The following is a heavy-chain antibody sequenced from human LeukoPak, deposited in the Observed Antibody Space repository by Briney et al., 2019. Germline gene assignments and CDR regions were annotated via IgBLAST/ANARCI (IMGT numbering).Heavy chain of an antibody. CDR2: IWHDGSNK. CDR3: ARVKHDSSGYSQHYYYNYGMDV. Sequence: PGGSLRLSCAASGFTFSSYGMHWVRQAPGKGLEWVAVIWHDGSNKYYADSVKGRFTISRDNSKNTLYVQMNSLRAEDTAVYYCARVKHDSSGYSQHYYYNYGMDVWGQGTTVTVSS. V-gene: IGHV3-33*01. J-gene: IGHJ6*02. D-gene: IGHD3-22*01. CDR1: GFTFSSYG.